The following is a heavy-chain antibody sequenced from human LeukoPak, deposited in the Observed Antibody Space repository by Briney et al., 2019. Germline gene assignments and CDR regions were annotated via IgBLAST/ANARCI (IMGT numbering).Heavy chain of an antibody. CDR2: IKSDGTTT. D-gene: IGHD2-8*01. V-gene: IGHV3-74*01. CDR1: GFSFSSHW. CDR3: ARSSEWGPRYAFDI. J-gene: IGHJ3*02. Sequence: VSLRLSCAASGFSFSSHWMHWVSQVPGKGLVWVSHIKSDGTTTSYADSVKGRFTISRDNATSTLHLQMNSLRAEDMDVYYCARSSEWGPRYAFDIWGQGTMVTVSS.